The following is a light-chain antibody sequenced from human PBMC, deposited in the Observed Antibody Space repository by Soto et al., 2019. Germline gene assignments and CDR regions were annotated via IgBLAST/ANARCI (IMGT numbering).Light chain of an antibody. CDR1: TGAVTNGHY. J-gene: IGLJ1*01. V-gene: IGLV7-46*01. CDR2: DTT. Sequence: QCVVTHEPSLTLSPGGTVTLTCGSSTGAVTNGHYPYWFQQKPGQAPRTLIYDTTNRHSWTPARFSGSLLGGKAALTLSGAQPEHEAEYYCLLSYNAHYVFGTGTKVTVL. CDR3: LLSYNAHYV.